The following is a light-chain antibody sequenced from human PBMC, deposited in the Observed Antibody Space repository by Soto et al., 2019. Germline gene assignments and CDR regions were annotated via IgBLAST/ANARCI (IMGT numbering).Light chain of an antibody. CDR2: GAS. CDR3: QQYGSLSWP. J-gene: IGKJ1*01. V-gene: IGKV3-20*01. CDR1: QSVSNS. Sequence: DIVLTQSPGTLSLSPGERATLSCRASQSVSNSLPWHQQKPGQAPSLLAYGASTRATGIPDRFSGSGSGTDFTLTISRLEPEDIAVYYCQQYGSLSWPFGQGTKVDIK.